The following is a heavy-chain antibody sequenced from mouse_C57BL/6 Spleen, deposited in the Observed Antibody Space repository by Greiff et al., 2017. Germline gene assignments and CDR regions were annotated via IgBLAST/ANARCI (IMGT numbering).Heavy chain of an antibody. J-gene: IGHJ4*01. CDR3: ARGGYGFYAMDY. D-gene: IGHD1-2*01. V-gene: IGHV1-61*01. CDR2: IYPSDSET. CDR1: GYTFTSYW. Sequence: VQLQQPGAELVRPGSSVKLSCKASGYTFTSYWMDWVKQRPGQGLEWIGNIYPSDSETHYNQKFKDKATLTVDKSSSTAYMQLSSLTSEDSAVYYCARGGYGFYAMDYWGQGTSVTVSS.